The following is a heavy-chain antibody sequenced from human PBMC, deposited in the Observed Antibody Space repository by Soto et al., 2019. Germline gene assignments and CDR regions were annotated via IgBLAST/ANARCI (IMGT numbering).Heavy chain of an antibody. D-gene: IGHD2-21*01. CDR1: GGSLIDLY. J-gene: IGHJ3*02. Sequence: QVQLQESGPGLVKPSETLSLTCTVSGGSLIDLYWNWIRQTPGKGLHWIGYVYYSGGTNYNPSLKSRVTMSVDTSKNQFSLNLGSVTAADTAVYYCARGNDWKSSTFDIWGQGTMVSVSS. CDR2: VYYSGGT. V-gene: IGHV4-59*11. CDR3: ARGNDWKSSTFDI.